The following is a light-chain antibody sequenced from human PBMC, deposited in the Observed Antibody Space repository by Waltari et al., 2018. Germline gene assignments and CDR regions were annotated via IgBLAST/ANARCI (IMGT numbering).Light chain of an antibody. CDR1: STDLGVYNY. CDR2: EVS. CDR3: ASFAGSNTL. Sequence: QSALTQPPSASGSPGQSVTISCPGTSTDLGVYNYFSWSHHHPATAPNTLIYEVSKRPSGVPDRFSGSKSGIPASLTVFGLQTEDEADYYCASFAGSNTLFGGGTKLTVL. J-gene: IGLJ2*01. V-gene: IGLV2-8*01.